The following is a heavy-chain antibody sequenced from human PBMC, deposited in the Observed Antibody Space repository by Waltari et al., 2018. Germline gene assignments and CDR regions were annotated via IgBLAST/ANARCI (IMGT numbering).Heavy chain of an antibody. CDR1: GGTFSSYA. D-gene: IGHD3-10*01. CDR2: IIPIFGTA. V-gene: IGHV1-69*01. CDR3: ASDPYYYGSGSYLFDY. Sequence: QVQLVQSGAEVKKPGSSVKVSCKASGGTFSSYAISWVRQAPGQGLEWMGGIIPIFGTANYAQKFKGRGTMTADESTSTAYMELSSLRSEDTAVYYCASDPYYYGSGSYLFDYWGQGTLVTVSS. J-gene: IGHJ4*02.